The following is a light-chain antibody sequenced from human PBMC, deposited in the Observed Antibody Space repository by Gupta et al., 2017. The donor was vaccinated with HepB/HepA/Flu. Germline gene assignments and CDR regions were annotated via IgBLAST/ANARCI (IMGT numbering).Light chain of an antibody. CDR2: DAS. J-gene: IGKJ4*01. CDR1: QSVTSNN. V-gene: IGKV3-11*01. Sequence: EIVLTQSPATLSLSPGERATLSCRASQSVTSNNLAWYQQKPGQAPRLLIYDASNRATGIPSRFSGSVSGTEFTLTISSLEPEDFAVYYCHQRSGWPNTFGGGTKVEIK. CDR3: HQRSGWPNT.